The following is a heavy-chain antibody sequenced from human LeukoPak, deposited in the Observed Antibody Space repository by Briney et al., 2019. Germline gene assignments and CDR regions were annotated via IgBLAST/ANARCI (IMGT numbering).Heavy chain of an antibody. CDR2: IYYSGST. D-gene: IGHD6-13*01. Sequence: PSETLSLTCTVSGGSISSYYWNWIRQPPGKGLEWIGYIYYSGSTNYNPSLKSRVTISVDTSKNQFSLKLSSVTAADTAVYYCARAGYSSSWYVFDYWGQGTLVTVSS. J-gene: IGHJ4*02. CDR3: ARAGYSSSWYVFDY. V-gene: IGHV4-59*01. CDR1: GGSISSYY.